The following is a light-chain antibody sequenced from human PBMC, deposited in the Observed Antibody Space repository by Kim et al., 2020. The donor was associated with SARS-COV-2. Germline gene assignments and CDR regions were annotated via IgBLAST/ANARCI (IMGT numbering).Light chain of an antibody. J-gene: IGLJ1*01. CDR3: PSYDNSLSGYV. V-gene: IGLV1-40*01. CDR2: GND. CDR1: SSNIGAGYD. Sequence: QSVLTQPPSVSGAPGQRVTISCTGSSSNIGAGYDVHWYQQFPGAAPKFLIYGNDNRPSGVPDRFSGSKSGTSASLAITGLQPEDEADYYCPSYDNSLSGYVFGTGTKVTVL.